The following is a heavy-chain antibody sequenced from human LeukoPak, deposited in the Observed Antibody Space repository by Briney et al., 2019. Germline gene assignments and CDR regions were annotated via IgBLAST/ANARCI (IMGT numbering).Heavy chain of an antibody. J-gene: IGHJ3*02. CDR2: IYTGGST. V-gene: IGHV3-53*01. CDR1: GFTVSSNY. D-gene: IGHD6-13*01. CDR3: AKDLGEGSSSWYRPPTQEGTHDAFDI. Sequence: PGGSLRLSCAVSGFTVSSNYMSWVRQPPGKGLEWVSGIYTGGSTYSADSVKGRFTIFRDNSKNTLHLQMHSLRVEGTAVYYCAKDLGEGSSSWYRPPTQEGTHDAFDIWGQGTMVTVSS.